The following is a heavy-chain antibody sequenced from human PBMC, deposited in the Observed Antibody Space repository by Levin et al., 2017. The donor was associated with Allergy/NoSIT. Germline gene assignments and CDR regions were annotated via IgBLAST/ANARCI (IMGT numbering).Heavy chain of an antibody. D-gene: IGHD4-23*01. Sequence: GESLKISCKGSGYSFGSYWIGWVRQMPGKGLEWMGIIYPGDSDAKYNPSFRGQVTFSADKSISTAFLQWTSMTASATAMYYCARHGGPADDGGNGQYDFWGQGTLVTVSS. CDR3: ARHGGPADDGGNGQYDF. CDR2: IYPGDSDA. J-gene: IGHJ4*02. V-gene: IGHV5-51*01. CDR1: GYSFGSYW.